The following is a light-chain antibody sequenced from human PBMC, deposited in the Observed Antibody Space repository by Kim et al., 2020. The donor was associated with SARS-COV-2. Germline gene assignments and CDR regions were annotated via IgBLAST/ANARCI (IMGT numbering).Light chain of an antibody. CDR1: QSVSNY. CDR2: DAF. CDR3: QQRISWPPIT. J-gene: IGKJ5*01. V-gene: IGKV3-11*01. Sequence: SPGESATLSCRASQSVSNYLAWYQQRPGQPPRLLIYDAFNRAAGIPARFSGSRSGTDFTLTISSLDPEDFAVYYCQQRISWPPITFGQGTRLEIK.